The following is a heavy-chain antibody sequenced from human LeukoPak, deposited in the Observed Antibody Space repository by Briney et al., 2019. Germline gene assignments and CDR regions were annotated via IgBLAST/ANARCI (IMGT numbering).Heavy chain of an antibody. CDR3: ARALRRYYDFWSGYYKGEDYYYYYMDV. Sequence: SETLSLTCTVSGGSISSYYWSWIRQPPGKGLEWIGYIYYSGSTNYNPSLKSRVTISVDTSKNQFSLKLSSVTAADTAVYYCARALRRYYDFWSGYYKGEDYYYYYMDVWGKGTTVTVSS. V-gene: IGHV4-59*01. J-gene: IGHJ6*03. CDR1: GGSISSYY. D-gene: IGHD3-3*01. CDR2: IYYSGST.